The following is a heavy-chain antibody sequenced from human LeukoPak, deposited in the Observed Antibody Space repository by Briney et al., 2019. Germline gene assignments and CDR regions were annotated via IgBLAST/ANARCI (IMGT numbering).Heavy chain of an antibody. CDR3: ARRPTGDPKFDY. J-gene: IGHJ4*02. Sequence: PSETLSLTCSVSGGSISNYFWTRIRQPPGKGLEWIGYIYSSGSTYYNPSLKSRVTISVDTSKNRFSLKLSIVTAADTAVYYCARRPTGDPKFDYWGQGTLVTVSS. V-gene: IGHV4-59*08. CDR1: GGSISNYF. CDR2: IYSSGST. D-gene: IGHD7-27*01.